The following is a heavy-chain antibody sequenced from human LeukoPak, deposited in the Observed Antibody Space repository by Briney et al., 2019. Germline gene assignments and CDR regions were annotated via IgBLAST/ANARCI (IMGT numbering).Heavy chain of an antibody. CDR1: GFTFDDYA. D-gene: IGHD3-10*01. Sequence: QPGGSLRLPCAASGFTFDDYAMHWVRQAPGKGLEWVSGISWNSGSIGYADSVKGRFTISRDNAKNSLYLQMNSLRAEDTALYYCAKDMGITMVRGVKSFDYWGQGTLVTVSS. J-gene: IGHJ4*02. CDR3: AKDMGITMVRGVKSFDY. V-gene: IGHV3-9*01. CDR2: ISWNSGSI.